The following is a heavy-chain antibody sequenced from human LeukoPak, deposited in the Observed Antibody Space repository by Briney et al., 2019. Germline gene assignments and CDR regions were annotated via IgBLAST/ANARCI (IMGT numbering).Heavy chain of an antibody. V-gene: IGHV3-7*01. CDR3: ARDWGGENDY. D-gene: IGHD3-10*01. Sequence: GGSLRLSCAASGFTFSSYWMSWVRQAPGEGPEWVANIKQDGSEKSYVDSVKGRFTISRDNPKNSLYLQMSSLRAEDTAVYYCARDWGGENDYWGQGTLVTVSS. J-gene: IGHJ4*02. CDR2: IKQDGSEK. CDR1: GFTFSSYW.